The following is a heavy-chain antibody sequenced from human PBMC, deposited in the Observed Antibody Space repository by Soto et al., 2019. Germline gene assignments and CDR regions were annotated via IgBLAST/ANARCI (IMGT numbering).Heavy chain of an antibody. J-gene: IGHJ4*02. CDR1: GFTFGNYA. D-gene: IGHD3-3*01. V-gene: IGHV3-23*01. CDR3: AKVKPCIQQWVVYFDY. Sequence: GGSLRLSCAASGFTFGNYAMSWVRQAPGKGLQWVSAIGGTGNNIYYADSVKGRFIISRDKSKNTLYLQMNSLRAEDTAVYYCAKVKPCIQQWVVYFDYGDQGTLVTVSS. CDR2: IGGTGNNI.